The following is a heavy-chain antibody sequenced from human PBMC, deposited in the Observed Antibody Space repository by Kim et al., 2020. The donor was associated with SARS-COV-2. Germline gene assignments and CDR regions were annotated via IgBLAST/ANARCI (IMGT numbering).Heavy chain of an antibody. CDR2: IYYSGST. CDR3: ARRAMAYDFWSGWC. CDR1: GGSISSSSYY. D-gene: IGHD3-3*01. V-gene: IGHV4-39*01. J-gene: IGHJ1*01. Sequence: SETLSLTCTVSGGSISSSSYYWGWIRQPPGKGLEWIGSIYYSGSTYYNPSLKSRVTISVDTSKNQFSLKLSSVTAADTAVYYCARRAMAYDFWSGWCWG.